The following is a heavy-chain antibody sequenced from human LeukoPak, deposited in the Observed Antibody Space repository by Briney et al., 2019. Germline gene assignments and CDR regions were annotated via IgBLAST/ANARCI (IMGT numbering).Heavy chain of an antibody. CDR2: INSDGSST. V-gene: IGHV3-74*01. CDR1: GFTFSSYW. CDR3: AREGGSGSYYYYYGMDV. Sequence: QPGGSLRLSCAASGFTFSSYWMHWVRQAPGKGLVWVSRINSDGSSTSYADSVKGRFTISRDNAKNTLYLQMNSLRAEDTAVYYCAREGGSGSYYYYYGMDVWGQGTTVTASS. J-gene: IGHJ6*02. D-gene: IGHD3-10*01.